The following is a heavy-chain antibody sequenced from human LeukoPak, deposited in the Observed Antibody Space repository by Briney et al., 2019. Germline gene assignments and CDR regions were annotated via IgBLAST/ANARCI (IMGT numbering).Heavy chain of an antibody. V-gene: IGHV4-59*01. CDR2: IYYSGST. CDR3: ARVSPPYYDFWSGYGDY. Sequence: SETLSLTCTVSGDSISSYYWSWIRQPPGKGLEWIGYIYYSGSTNYNPSLKSRVTISVDTSKNQFSLKLSSVTAADTAVYYCARVSPPYYDFWSGYGDYWGQGTLVTVSS. D-gene: IGHD3-3*01. CDR1: GDSISSYY. J-gene: IGHJ4*02.